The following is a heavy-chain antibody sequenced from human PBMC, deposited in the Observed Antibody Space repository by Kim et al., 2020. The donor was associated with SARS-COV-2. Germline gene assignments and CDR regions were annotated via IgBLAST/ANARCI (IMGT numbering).Heavy chain of an antibody. CDR1: GGSISSGGYY. CDR2: IYYSGST. J-gene: IGHJ6*02. CDR3: ARDHLKNPVPLGYYYYYGMDV. Sequence: SETLSLTCTVSGGSISSGGYYWSWIRQHPGKGLEWIGYIYYSGSTYYNPSLKSRVTISVDTSKNQFSLKLSSVTAADTAVYYCARDHLKNPVPLGYYYYYGMDVWGQGTTVTVSS. V-gene: IGHV4-31*03.